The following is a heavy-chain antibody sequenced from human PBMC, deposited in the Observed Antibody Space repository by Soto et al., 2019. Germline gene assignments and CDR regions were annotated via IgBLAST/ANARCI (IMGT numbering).Heavy chain of an antibody. V-gene: IGHV1-18*01. Sequence: QVQLVQSGAEVKKPGASVKVSCKASGYTFTSYGISWVRQAPGQGLEWMGWISAYNGNTNYAQKLPGKIHLTPETSPNTGYLEPRNLGSDGTAGYLRSGVKAAGAHFDHLGQGTLVTVSS. CDR2: ISAYNGNT. CDR1: GYTFTSYG. CDR3: SGVKAAGAHFDH. D-gene: IGHD4-17*01. J-gene: IGHJ4*02.